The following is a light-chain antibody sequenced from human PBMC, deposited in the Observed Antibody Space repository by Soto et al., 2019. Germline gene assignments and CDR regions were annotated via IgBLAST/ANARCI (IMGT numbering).Light chain of an antibody. J-gene: IGLJ1*01. CDR2: EVT. CDR1: SSDVGGYNY. CDR3: SSFTSRFTFNYV. V-gene: IGLV2-14*01. Sequence: QSALTQPASVSGSPGQSITISCTGTSSDVGGYNYVSWYQRHPGKAPKILIYEVTNRPSGVSNRFSGSKSGNTASLTISGLQAEDDADYYCSSFTSRFTFNYVFGTGTKVTVL.